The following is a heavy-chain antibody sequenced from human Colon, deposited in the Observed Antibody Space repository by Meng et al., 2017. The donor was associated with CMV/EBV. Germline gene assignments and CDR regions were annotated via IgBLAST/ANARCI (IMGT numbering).Heavy chain of an antibody. V-gene: IGHV1-69*05. J-gene: IGHJ1*01. CDR3: ASVERGYCSSNSCYNRYMHQ. D-gene: IGHD2-2*01. Sequence: SVKVSCKTSGGTFSDYAFNWVRQTPGQGLEWIGGIVPAFAILRYAQKFQGRVSITTDESASSVDLELSSLRSDDTAVYYCASVERGYCSSNSCYNRYMHQWGQGTLVTVSS. CDR2: IVPAFAIL. CDR1: GGTFSDYA.